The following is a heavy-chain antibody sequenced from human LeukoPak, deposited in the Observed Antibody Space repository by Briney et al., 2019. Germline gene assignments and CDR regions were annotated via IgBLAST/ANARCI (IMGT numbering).Heavy chain of an antibody. CDR3: ARGWGPAYCGGDCHRHFDY. CDR1: GGSISSYY. D-gene: IGHD2-21*02. V-gene: IGHV4-4*07. Sequence: SETLSLTCTVSGGSISSYYWSWIRQPAGKGLEWIGRIDTSGNTNYKPSLKSRVTMSVDTSKNQFSLKLSSVTAADTAVYYCARGWGPAYCGGDCHRHFDYWGQGALVTVSS. CDR2: IDTSGNT. J-gene: IGHJ4*02.